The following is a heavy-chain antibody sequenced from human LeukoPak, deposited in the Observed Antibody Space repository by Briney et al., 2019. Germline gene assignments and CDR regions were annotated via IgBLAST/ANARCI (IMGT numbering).Heavy chain of an antibody. CDR2: IKSKTDGGTT. CDR3: TRHSGSSWDYNWFDP. CDR1: GFTFSNAW. J-gene: IGHJ5*02. Sequence: GGSLRLSCAASGFTFSNAWMSWVRQAPGKGLEWVGRIKSKTDGGTTDYAAPVKGRFTISRDDSKNTAYLQMNSLKTEDTAVYYCTRHSGSSWDYNWFDPWGQGTLVTVSS. V-gene: IGHV3-15*01. D-gene: IGHD6-13*01.